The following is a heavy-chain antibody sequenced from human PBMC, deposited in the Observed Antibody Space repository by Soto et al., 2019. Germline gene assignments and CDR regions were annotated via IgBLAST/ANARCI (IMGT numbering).Heavy chain of an antibody. V-gene: IGHV4-39*01. Sequence: SETLSLTCNVSGGSISSRSYYWGWIRQPPGKGLEWIGSIYYSGTTYYNLSLKSRATISIDTSKNQFSLKLNSLTAADTAVYYCASYDRGYTGDRGHYIDYWGQGTLVTVSS. CDR3: ASYDRGYTGDRGHYIDY. J-gene: IGHJ4*02. D-gene: IGHD5-18*01. CDR2: IYYSGTT. CDR1: GGSISSRSYY.